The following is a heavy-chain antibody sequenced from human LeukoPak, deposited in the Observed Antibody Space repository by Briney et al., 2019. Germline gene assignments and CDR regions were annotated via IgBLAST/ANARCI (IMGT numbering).Heavy chain of an antibody. J-gene: IGHJ5*02. D-gene: IGHD5-12*01. CDR3: ARARSTGYIVGWFDP. CDR1: GGSISSYY. V-gene: IGHV4-4*07. Sequence: SETLSLTCTVSGGSISSYYWSWIRQPAGKGPEWIWRIYTSGSTNYNPSLKSRVTMSVDTSKNQFSLKLSSVTAADTAVYYCARARSTGYIVGWFDPWGQGTLVTVSS. CDR2: IYTSGST.